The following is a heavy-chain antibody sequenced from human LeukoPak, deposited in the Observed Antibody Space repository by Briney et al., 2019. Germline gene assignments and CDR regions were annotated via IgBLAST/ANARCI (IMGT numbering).Heavy chain of an antibody. CDR2: IYITGST. V-gene: IGHV4-4*07. CDR1: GGFITSYY. CDR3: ARDSGNTGEVKFDP. J-gene: IGHJ5*02. Sequence: SETLSLTCTVSGGFITSYYWSWLRQSAGKVLELSGRIYITGSTTYNPSLQSRVTMSLDTSKNQFSLKLSSVTAADTAVYYCARDSGNTGEVKFDPWGQGHVVTVSS. D-gene: IGHD3-10*01.